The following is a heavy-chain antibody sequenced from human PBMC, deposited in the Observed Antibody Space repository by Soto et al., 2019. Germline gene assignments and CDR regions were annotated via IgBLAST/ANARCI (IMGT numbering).Heavy chain of an antibody. CDR3: ARESEDLTSNFDY. CDR2: ISSTTNYI. CDR1: GFTFTRYS. Sequence: PVGSLRLSCAASGFTFTRYSMNWVRQAPGKGLEWVSSISSTTNYIYYGDSMKGRFTISRDNAKNSLYLEMNSLGAEDTAVYYCARESEDLTSNFDYWGQGTLVTVSS. J-gene: IGHJ4*02. V-gene: IGHV3-21*06.